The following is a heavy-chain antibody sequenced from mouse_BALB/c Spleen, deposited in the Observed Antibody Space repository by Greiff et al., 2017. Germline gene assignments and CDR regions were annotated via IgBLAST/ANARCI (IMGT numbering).Heavy chain of an antibody. CDR2: IDPANGNT. Sequence: EVQLVESGAELVRSGASVKLSCTASGFNIKDTYMHWVKQRPEQGLEWIGRIDPANGNTKYDPKFQGKATITADTSSNTAYLQLSSLTSEDTAVYYCAFYNWFAYWGQGTLVTVSA. J-gene: IGHJ3*01. CDR1: GFNIKDTY. D-gene: IGHD1-3*01. V-gene: IGHV14-3*02. CDR3: AFYNWFAY.